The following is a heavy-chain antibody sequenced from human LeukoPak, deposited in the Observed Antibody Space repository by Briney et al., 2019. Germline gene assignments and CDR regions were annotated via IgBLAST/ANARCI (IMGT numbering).Heavy chain of an antibody. CDR3: VRVAVEKASIKGLDV. CDR2: VCHSGST. Sequence: SETLSLTCAVSGVSVRSYNYWSWVRPPPGKSLEWLGEVCHSGSTIYNPSLESRITISMDTSKNQFSLRLTSVTAADTAVYYCVRVAVEKASIKGLDVWGRGTMVTVSS. J-gene: IGHJ3*01. CDR1: GVSVRSYNY. D-gene: IGHD5-24*01. V-gene: IGHV4-4*02.